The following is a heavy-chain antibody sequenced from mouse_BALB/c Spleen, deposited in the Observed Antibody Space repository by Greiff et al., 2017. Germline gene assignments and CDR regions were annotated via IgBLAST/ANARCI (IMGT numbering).Heavy chain of an antibody. CDR3: AREGEPPRLYYFDY. D-gene: IGHD1-2*01. CDR2: IYPGDGGT. J-gene: IGHJ2*01. V-gene: IGHV1-80*01. Sequence: VQLQQSGAELVRPGSSVKISCKASGYAFSCYWMNWVKQRPGQGLEWIGQIYPGDGGTSYNQKFKGKATLTVDKSSSTAYMQLKSLTSEDSAVYYCAREGEPPRLYYFDYWGQGTTLTVSS. CDR1: GYAFSCYW.